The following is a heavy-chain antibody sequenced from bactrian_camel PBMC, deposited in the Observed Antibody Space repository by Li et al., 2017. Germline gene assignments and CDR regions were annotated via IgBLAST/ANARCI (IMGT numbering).Heavy chain of an antibody. CDR1: GHGYNDYC. J-gene: IGHJ4*01. CDR2: YGRDGSR. V-gene: IGHV3S55*01. Sequence: HVQLVESGGGSVQAGGSLPLSCLASGHGYNDYCMAWFRQAPGKEREGVAAYGRDGSRNYAESVEGRFTISKENAKDTLYLQMNSLKSEDTAMYYCAARFATLGKCTVGFLATYFTYWGQGTQVTVS. CDR3: AARFATLGKCTVGFLATYFTY. D-gene: IGHD4*01.